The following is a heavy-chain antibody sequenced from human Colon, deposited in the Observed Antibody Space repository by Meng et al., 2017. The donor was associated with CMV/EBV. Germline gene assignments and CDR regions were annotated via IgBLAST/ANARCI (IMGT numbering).Heavy chain of an antibody. CDR3: ARVVLNFFDQ. CDR2: VYYSGST. J-gene: IGHJ4*02. V-gene: IGHV4-39*07. Sequence: QLQLQESGPGLVKPSEXLSLTCTVSGGSFINNTYFWGWIRQPPGKGLEYIGSVYYSGSTYYNPSLKSRVTISIDTSKNQFSLKLSSVTAADTAMYYCARVVLNFFDQCGQGTLGTVSS. CDR1: GGSFINNTYF.